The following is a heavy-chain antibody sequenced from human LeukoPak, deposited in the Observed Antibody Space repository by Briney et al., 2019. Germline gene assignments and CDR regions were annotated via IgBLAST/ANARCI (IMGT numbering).Heavy chain of an antibody. D-gene: IGHD4-17*01. CDR2: ISAYNGNT. Sequence: ASVKVSCQASGGTFSSYTISWVRQAPGQGLEWMGWISAYNGNTNYAQKLQGRVTMTTDTSTGTAYMELRSLRSDDTAVYYCARDAFTVTTPNYFDYWGQGTLVTVSS. J-gene: IGHJ4*02. V-gene: IGHV1-18*01. CDR1: GGTFSSYT. CDR3: ARDAFTVTTPNYFDY.